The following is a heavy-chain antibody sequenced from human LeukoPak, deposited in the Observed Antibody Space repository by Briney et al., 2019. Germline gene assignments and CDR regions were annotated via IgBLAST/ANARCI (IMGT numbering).Heavy chain of an antibody. CDR2: ISTTSSTI. D-gene: IGHD1-26*01. CDR3: ARDPYSGAYGDTYYYFMDV. J-gene: IGHJ6*03. CDR1: GFTFSSYN. V-gene: IGHV3-48*01. Sequence: SGGSLRLSCVASGFTFSSYNMNWVRQTPGKGLEWVSYISTTSSTIHYADSVKGRFTISRDNAKNSLYLQMNSLRAEDTGMYYCARDPYSGAYGDTYYYFMDVWGKGTTVTISS.